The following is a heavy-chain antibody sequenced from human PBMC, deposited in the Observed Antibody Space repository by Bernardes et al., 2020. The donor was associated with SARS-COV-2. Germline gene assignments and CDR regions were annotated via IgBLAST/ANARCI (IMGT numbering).Heavy chain of an antibody. V-gene: IGHV3-64*01. J-gene: IGHJ4*02. D-gene: IGHD3-16*02. CDR2: ISSDGTRT. Sequence: GGSLRLCCAASGFIFSHYAMQWVRQAPGKGLEYVSAISSDGTRTYYASSVKGRFTVSRDNSKNTLYLQMGSLRAEDRAVYYCARGFYDYVWGSYRYYVDYWGQGTQVTVSS. CDR1: GFIFSHYA. CDR3: ARGFYDYVWGSYRYYVDY.